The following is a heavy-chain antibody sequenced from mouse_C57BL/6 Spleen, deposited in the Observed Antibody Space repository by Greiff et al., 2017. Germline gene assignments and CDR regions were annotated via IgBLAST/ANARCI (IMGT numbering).Heavy chain of an antibody. D-gene: IGHD1-1*01. CDR1: GYSFTGYY. Sequence: VQLQQSGPELVKPGASVKISCKASGYSFTGYYMHWVKQSHGNILDWIGYIYPYNGVSSYNQKFKGKATLTVDTSSSTAYIELRSLTSEDSAVYYCARGGTTVVASPLDYWGQGTTLTVSS. CDR3: ARGGTTVVASPLDY. J-gene: IGHJ2*01. CDR2: IYPYNGVS. V-gene: IGHV1-31*01.